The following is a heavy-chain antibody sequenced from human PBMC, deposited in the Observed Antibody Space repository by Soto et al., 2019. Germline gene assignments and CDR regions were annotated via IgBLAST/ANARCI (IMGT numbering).Heavy chain of an antibody. CDR3: ARRHYYDSSAGLSD. D-gene: IGHD3-22*01. CDR2: IYPCDSDT. J-gene: IGHJ4*02. Sequence: GGSLKISCKGSGYSFTIYWIGWVVQMPGKGLEWMAIIYPCDSDTRYSPSFQGHVTISPDTSISTAYLQWSRLKAPNTAMYNCARRHYYDSSAGLSDWGQGTLVTVSS. V-gene: IGHV5-51*01. CDR1: GYSFTIYW.